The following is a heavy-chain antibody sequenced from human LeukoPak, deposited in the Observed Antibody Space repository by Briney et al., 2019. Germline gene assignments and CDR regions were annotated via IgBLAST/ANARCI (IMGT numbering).Heavy chain of an antibody. J-gene: IGHJ4*02. CDR2: INPNSGGT. V-gene: IGHV1-2*02. CDR1: GYTFTGYY. CDR3: ARDNSGATKDY. D-gene: IGHD1-26*01. Sequence: ASVKVSCKASGYTFTGYYMHWVRQAPGQGLEWMGWINPNSGGTNYAQKFQGRVTMTRNTSISTAYMELSSLRSEDTAVYYCARDNSGATKDYWGQGTLVTVSS.